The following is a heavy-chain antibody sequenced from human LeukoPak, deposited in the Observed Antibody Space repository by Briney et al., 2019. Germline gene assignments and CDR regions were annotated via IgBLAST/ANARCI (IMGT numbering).Heavy chain of an antibody. J-gene: IGHJ4*02. Sequence: ASVKVSCKVSGYTFTDYYMHWVQQAPGKGLEWMGLVDPEDGETIYAEKFQGRVTITADTSTDTAYMELSSLRSEDTAVYYCATVYTASASYYFDYWGQGTLVTVST. CDR3: ATVYTASASYYFDY. CDR2: VDPEDGET. CDR1: GYTFTDYY. V-gene: IGHV1-69-2*01. D-gene: IGHD5-18*01.